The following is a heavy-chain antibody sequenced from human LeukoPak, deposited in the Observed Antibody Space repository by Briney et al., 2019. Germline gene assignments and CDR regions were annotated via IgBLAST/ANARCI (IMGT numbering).Heavy chain of an antibody. V-gene: IGHV3-21*01. J-gene: IGHJ6*02. CDR2: ISSSSSYI. D-gene: IGHD3-3*01. CDR1: GFTFSSYS. CDR3: ARITIFGVVSQPYYYGMDV. Sequence: PGGSLRLSCAASGFTFSSYSMNWVRQAPGRGVEWVSSISSSSSYIYYADSVKGRFTISRDNAKNSLYLQMNSLRAEDTAVYYCARITIFGVVSQPYYYGMDVWGQGTTVTVSS.